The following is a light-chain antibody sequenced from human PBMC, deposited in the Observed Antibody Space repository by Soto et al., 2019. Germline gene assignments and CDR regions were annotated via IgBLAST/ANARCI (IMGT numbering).Light chain of an antibody. CDR1: QSISSY. V-gene: IGKV1-6*01. J-gene: IGKJ5*01. CDR3: LQDYNYPIT. CDR2: AAS. Sequence: IQMAQSPSSLSASVGDRVTITCRASQSISSYLGWYQQKPGKAPKLLIYAASSSQSGVPSRFSGSGSGTDFTLTISSVQPEDFATYYCLQDYNYPITFGQGTRLEIK.